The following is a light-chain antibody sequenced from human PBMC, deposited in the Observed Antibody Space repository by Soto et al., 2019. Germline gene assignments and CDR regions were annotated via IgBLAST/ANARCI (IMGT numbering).Light chain of an antibody. V-gene: IGKV1-33*01. CDR2: GAS. CDR3: QQYDSVFT. Sequence: DIQMTQSQSSLSASVGDSVPITCQASQGITNYLNWYQQKPGKAPKLLIYGASNLETGVPSRFSGSGSGTDFTFTISSLQAEDIATYFCQQYDSVFTFGQGTRLENK. J-gene: IGKJ5*01. CDR1: QGITNY.